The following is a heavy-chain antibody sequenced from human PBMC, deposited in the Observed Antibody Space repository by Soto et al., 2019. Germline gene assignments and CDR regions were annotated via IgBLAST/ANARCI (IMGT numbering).Heavy chain of an antibody. V-gene: IGHV3-7*01. CDR1: GFTFSSYW. CDR2: IKQDGSEK. J-gene: IGHJ5*02. Sequence: EVQLVESGGGLVQPGGSLRLSCAASGFTFSSYWMSWVRQAPGKGLEWVANIKQDGSEKYYVDSVKGRFTISRDNAKNSLYLQMNSLSAEDTAVYYCARVGSYSNYVSWFDPLGQGTLVTVSS. D-gene: IGHD4-4*01. CDR3: ARVGSYSNYVSWFDP.